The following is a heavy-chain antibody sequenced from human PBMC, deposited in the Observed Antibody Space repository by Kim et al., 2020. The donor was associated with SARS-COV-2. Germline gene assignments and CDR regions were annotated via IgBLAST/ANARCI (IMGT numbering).Heavy chain of an antibody. CDR2: IYYSGST. V-gene: IGHV4-39*01. CDR3: ASLRRGAVAGMIGTNNNWFDP. D-gene: IGHD6-19*01. J-gene: IGHJ5*02. CDR1: GGSISSSSYY. Sequence: SETLSLTCTVSGGSISSSSYYWGWIRQPPGKGLEWIGSIYYSGSTYYNPSLKSRVTISVDTSKNQFSLKLSSVTAADTAVYYCASLRRGAVAGMIGTNNNWFDPWGQGTLVTVSS.